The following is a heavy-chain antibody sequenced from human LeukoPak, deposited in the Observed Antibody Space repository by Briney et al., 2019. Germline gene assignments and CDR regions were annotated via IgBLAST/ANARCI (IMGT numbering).Heavy chain of an antibody. D-gene: IGHD1-26*01. J-gene: IGHJ4*02. Sequence: SETLSLTCTVSGVSISTSTYYWAWIRQPPGKGLEWIGSMFYRGSTYYNPSLESRVTISVDTSKNQFSLKLSSVTASDTAIFYCARQGGWGGAASLIEYWGQGTLVTVSS. CDR1: GVSISTSTYY. CDR2: MFYRGST. V-gene: IGHV4-39*01. CDR3: ARQGGWGGAASLIEY.